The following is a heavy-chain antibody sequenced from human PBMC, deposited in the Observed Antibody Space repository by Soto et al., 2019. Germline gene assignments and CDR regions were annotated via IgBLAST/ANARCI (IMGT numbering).Heavy chain of an antibody. D-gene: IGHD2-8*01. CDR2: ISAYNGNT. CDR1: GYTFTSYG. Sequence: QVQLVQSGAEVKKPGASVKVSCKASGYTFTSYGISWVRQAPGQGLERMGWISAYNGNTNYAQKLKGRVTMTTDTSTSTAYMELRSLRSDDTAVYYCARSRPRFTARNGGFDYWGQGTLVTVSS. J-gene: IGHJ4*02. CDR3: ARSRPRFTARNGGFDY. V-gene: IGHV1-18*01.